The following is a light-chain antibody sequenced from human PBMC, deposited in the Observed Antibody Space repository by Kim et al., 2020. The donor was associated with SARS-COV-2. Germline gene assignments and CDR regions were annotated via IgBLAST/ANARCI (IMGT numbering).Light chain of an antibody. CDR3: LQDYSYPRT. CDR2: AAS. Sequence: ASVGDRVTYPCRASQVIRNDLDWYQQKPGKAPKFLIYAASTLASGVPSRFSGSGSGTDFTLTISSLQTEDFATYYCLQDYSYPRTFGQGTKVEIK. CDR1: QVIRND. J-gene: IGKJ1*01. V-gene: IGKV1-6*01.